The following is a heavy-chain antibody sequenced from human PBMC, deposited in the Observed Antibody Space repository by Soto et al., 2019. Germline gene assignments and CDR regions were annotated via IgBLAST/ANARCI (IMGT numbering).Heavy chain of an antibody. Sequence: ASVKVSCKASGYTFTSYAMHWVRQAPGQRHEWMGWINAGNGNTKYSQKFQGRVTITRDTSASTAYMELSSLRSEDTAVYYCARSSVVVTALDYWGQGTQVIVSS. CDR1: GYTFTSYA. D-gene: IGHD2-21*02. J-gene: IGHJ4*02. CDR3: ARSSVVVTALDY. CDR2: INAGNGNT. V-gene: IGHV1-3*01.